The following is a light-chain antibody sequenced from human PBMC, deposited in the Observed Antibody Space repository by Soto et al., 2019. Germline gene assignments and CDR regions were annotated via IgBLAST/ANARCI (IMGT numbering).Light chain of an antibody. V-gene: IGLV2-8*01. CDR1: SSDVGGYKY. Sequence: QSVLTQPPSASGSPGQSVTISCTGTSSDVGGYKYVSWYQQYPGKAPKLMIYAVSKRPSGVPDRFSGSKSGNTASLTVSGLQAEDEADYYCSSYAGGNNDVFGTGTKVTVL. CDR2: AVS. J-gene: IGLJ1*01. CDR3: SSYAGGNNDV.